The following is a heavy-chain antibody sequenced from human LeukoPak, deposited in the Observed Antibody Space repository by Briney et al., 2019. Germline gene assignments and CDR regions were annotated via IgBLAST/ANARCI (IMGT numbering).Heavy chain of an antibody. D-gene: IGHD3-22*01. Sequence: QPGGSLRLSCAASGFTFSDYAMNWVRQAPGKGLEWVSTINYSGDSTYYADSVKGRFTISRDNAKNTLYLQMNSLRAEDTAVYFCAIDATMIVVIGYFDYWGQGTLVTVSS. J-gene: IGHJ4*02. V-gene: IGHV3-23*01. CDR2: INYSGDST. CDR1: GFTFSDYA. CDR3: AIDATMIVVIGYFDY.